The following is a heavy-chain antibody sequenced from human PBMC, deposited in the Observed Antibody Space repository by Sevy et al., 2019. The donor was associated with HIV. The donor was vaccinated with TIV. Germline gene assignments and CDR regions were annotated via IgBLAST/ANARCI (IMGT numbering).Heavy chain of an antibody. CDR2: ISGSGGST. D-gene: IGHD5-12*01. CDR3: AKDRGSGYDSFDDDFDI. V-gene: IGHV3-23*01. CDR1: GFTFSSYA. J-gene: IGHJ3*02. Sequence: GGSLRLSCAASGFTFSSYAMSWVRQAPGKGLEWVSAISGSGGSTYYADSVKGRFTISRDHSKNTLYLQMNSLRAEDTAVYYCAKDRGSGYDSFDDDFDIWGQGTMVTVSS.